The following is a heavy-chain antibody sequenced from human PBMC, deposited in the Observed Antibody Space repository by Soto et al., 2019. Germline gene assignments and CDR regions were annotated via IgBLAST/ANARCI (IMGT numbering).Heavy chain of an antibody. V-gene: IGHV3-33*08. CDR1: GFTFSSYS. D-gene: IGHD3-22*01. Sequence: PGGSLRLSCAASGFTFSSYSMNWVRQAPGKGLEWVAVIWYDGSNKYYADSVKGRFTISRDNSKNTLYLQMNSLRAEDTAVYYCARALDDSSGYYYDYWGQGTLVTVSS. CDR2: IWYDGSNK. J-gene: IGHJ4*02. CDR3: ARALDDSSGYYYDY.